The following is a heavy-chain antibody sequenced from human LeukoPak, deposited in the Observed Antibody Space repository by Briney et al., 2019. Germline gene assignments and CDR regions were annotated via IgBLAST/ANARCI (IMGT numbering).Heavy chain of an antibody. Sequence: PSETLSLTCTVSGGSISSYYWSWIRQPPGKGLEWIGSIYYSGSTYYNPSLKSRVTISVDTSKNQFSLKLSSVTAADTAVYYCARHFRGTVTDKGWFDPWGQGTLVTVSS. J-gene: IGHJ5*02. CDR3: ARHFRGTVTDKGWFDP. D-gene: IGHD4-17*01. V-gene: IGHV4-59*05. CDR1: GGSISSYY. CDR2: IYYSGST.